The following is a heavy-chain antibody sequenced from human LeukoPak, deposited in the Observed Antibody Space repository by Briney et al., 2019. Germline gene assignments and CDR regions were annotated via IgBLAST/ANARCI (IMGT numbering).Heavy chain of an antibody. Sequence: GASVKVSCKASGYTFTGYYMHWVRQAPGQGLEWMGRINPNSGGTNYAQKFQGRVTMTRDTSISTAYMELSRLRSDDTAVYYRARIAAAPPLSDYWGQGTLVTVSS. CDR2: INPNSGGT. CDR3: ARIAAAPPLSDY. D-gene: IGHD6-13*01. CDR1: GYTFTGYY. V-gene: IGHV1-2*06. J-gene: IGHJ4*02.